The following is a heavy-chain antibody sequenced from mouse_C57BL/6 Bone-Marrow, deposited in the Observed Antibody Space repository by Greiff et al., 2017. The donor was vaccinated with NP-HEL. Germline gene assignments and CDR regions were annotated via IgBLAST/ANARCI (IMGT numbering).Heavy chain of an antibody. CDR2: IYPGSGST. V-gene: IGHV1-55*01. D-gene: IGHD2-5*01. CDR3: ARCYSRNWYFDV. J-gene: IGHJ1*03. Sequence: QVQLQQPGAELVKPGASVKMSCKASGYTFTSYWITWVKPRPGQGLEWIGDIYPGSGSTNYNEKFKSKATLTVDTSSSTAYMQLSSLTSEDSAVYYCARCYSRNWYFDVWGTGTTVTVSS. CDR1: GYTFTSYW.